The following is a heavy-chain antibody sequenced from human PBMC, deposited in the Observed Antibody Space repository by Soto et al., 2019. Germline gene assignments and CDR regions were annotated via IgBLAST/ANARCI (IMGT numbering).Heavy chain of an antibody. D-gene: IGHD4-4*01. CDR3: ARDSYTLAYYFDH. Sequence: ASVKVSCKASGYRFTNHGISWVRQAPGQGLERMGWISGNDGKTKYARKFQGRVTMTTDTSTSTAYMEVRSLRSDDPAVYYCARDSYTLAYYFDHWGQGTLVTVSS. CDR1: GYRFTNHG. CDR2: ISGNDGKT. V-gene: IGHV1-18*01. J-gene: IGHJ4*02.